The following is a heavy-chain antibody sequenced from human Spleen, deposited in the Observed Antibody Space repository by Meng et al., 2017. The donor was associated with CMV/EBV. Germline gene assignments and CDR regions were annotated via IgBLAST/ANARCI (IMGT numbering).Heavy chain of an antibody. D-gene: IGHD3-10*01. CDR3: ARSLWSYDY. J-gene: IGHJ4*02. CDR2: IYSGGST. V-gene: IGHV3-53*01. Sequence: GESLKISCAASGFTFSSYAMSWVRQAPGKGLEWVLVIYSGGSTYYADSVKGRFTISRDNSKNTLYLQMNSLRAEDTAVYYCARSLWSYDYWGQGTLVTVSS. CDR1: GFTFSSYA.